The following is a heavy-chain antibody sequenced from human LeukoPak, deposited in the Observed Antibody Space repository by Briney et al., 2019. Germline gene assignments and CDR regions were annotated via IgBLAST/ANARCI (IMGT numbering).Heavy chain of an antibody. D-gene: IGHD3-22*01. V-gene: IGHV1-69*05. CDR3: ARGMAVLYYYDSIGYPTEPGGYYYMDV. Sequence: SVKLSCKASGGTFSSYAISWVRQAPGQGLEWMGRIIPNFGTANYAQKSQGRVTITTDESTSTAYMELRSLRSEDTAVYYCARGMAVLYYYDSIGYPTEPGGYYYMDVWGKGTTVTVSS. CDR1: GGTFSSYA. CDR2: IIPNFGTA. J-gene: IGHJ6*03.